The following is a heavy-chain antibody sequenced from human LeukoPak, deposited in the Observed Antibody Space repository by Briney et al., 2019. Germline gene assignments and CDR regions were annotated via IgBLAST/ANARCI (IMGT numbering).Heavy chain of an antibody. J-gene: IGHJ5*02. D-gene: IGHD3-10*01. CDR1: GFTFSNYG. CDR2: VSYEGKSQ. Sequence: GGSLRLSCATSGFTFSNYGMHWVRQAPGKGLEWVAVVSYEGKSQYYADSVRGRFTISRDNSKNTLYLQMNSLRGEDAAVYYCARDRALFDPWGQGTLVTVSS. V-gene: IGHV3-30*03. CDR3: ARDRALFDP.